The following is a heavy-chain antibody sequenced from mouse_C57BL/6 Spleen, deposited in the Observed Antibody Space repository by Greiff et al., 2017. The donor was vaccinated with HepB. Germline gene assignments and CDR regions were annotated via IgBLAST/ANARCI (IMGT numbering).Heavy chain of an antibody. V-gene: IGHV1-81*01. J-gene: IGHJ2*01. CDR1: GYTFTSYG. Sequence: QVQLKQSGAELARPGASVKLSCKASGYTFTSYGISWVKQRTGQGLEWIGEIYPRSGNTYYNEKFKGKATLTADKSSSTAYMELRSLTSEDSAVYFCAKGYYGSSSLYFDYWGQGTTLTVSS. CDR2: IYPRSGNT. D-gene: IGHD1-1*01. CDR3: AKGYYGSSSLYFDY.